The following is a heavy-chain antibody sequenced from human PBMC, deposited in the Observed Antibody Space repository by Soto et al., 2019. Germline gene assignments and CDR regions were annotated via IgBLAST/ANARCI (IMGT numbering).Heavy chain of an antibody. CDR3: ARAAYLDRSAYGL. CDR2: ISGDSNYI. CDR1: VFSFSGYN. Sequence: VGSLRLSCASSVFSFSGYNMNCVRHSPGKGLEWVSSISGDSNYIYYADSVQGRFTISRDNAKNSVYLQMNSLRAEDTAVYYCARAAYLDRSAYGLCGQGTMVTVSS. V-gene: IGHV3-21*01. J-gene: IGHJ4*01. D-gene: IGHD3-22*01.